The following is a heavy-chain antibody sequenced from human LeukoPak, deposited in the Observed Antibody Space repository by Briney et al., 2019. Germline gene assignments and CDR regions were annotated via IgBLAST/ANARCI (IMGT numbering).Heavy chain of an antibody. CDR2: IYTSGST. V-gene: IGHV4-4*07. Sequence: SETLSLTCTVSGGSISSYYWSWIRQPAGEGLEWIGRIYTSGSTNYNPSLKSRVTMSVDTSKNQFSLKLSSVTAADTAVYYCARETRTYYYDSSGSPLLLLDYWGQGTLVTVSS. CDR3: ARETRTYYYDSSGSPLLLLDY. D-gene: IGHD3-22*01. CDR1: GGSISSYY. J-gene: IGHJ4*02.